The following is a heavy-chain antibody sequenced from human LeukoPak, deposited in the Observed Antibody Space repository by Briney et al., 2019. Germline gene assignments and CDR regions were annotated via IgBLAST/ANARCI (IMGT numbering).Heavy chain of an antibody. CDR1: GDSVSSNSAA. D-gene: IGHD3-22*01. V-gene: IGHV6-1*01. J-gene: IGHJ5*02. CDR2: TYYRSKWYN. CDR3: ARGDYYDSSGYFYNWFDP. Sequence: SQTLSLTCAISGDSVSSNSAAWNWIRQSPSRGLEWLGRTYYRSKWYNDYAVSVKSRITINPDTSKNQFSLQLNSVTPEDTAVYYCARGDYYDSSGYFYNWFDPWGQGTLVTVSS.